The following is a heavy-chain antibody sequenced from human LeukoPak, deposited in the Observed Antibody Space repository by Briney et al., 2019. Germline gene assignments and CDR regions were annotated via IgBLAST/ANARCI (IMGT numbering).Heavy chain of an antibody. J-gene: IGHJ4*02. D-gene: IGHD1-26*01. V-gene: IGHV4-61*02. CDR2: IYTSGST. CDR3: ARGRVGATRATFDY. CDR1: GGSISSGSYY. Sequence: SETLSLTCTVSGGSISSGSYYWSWIRQPAGKGLEWIGRIYTSGSTNYNPSLKSRVTISVDASKNQFSLKLSSVTAADTAVYYCARGRVGATRATFDYWGQGTLVTVSS.